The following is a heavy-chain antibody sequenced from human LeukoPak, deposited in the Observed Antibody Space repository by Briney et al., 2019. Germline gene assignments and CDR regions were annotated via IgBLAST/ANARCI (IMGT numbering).Heavy chain of an antibody. J-gene: IGHJ4*02. D-gene: IGHD3-16*02. V-gene: IGHV4-59*01. CDR2: IFASGTS. Sequence: TSETLSLTCSLSSGSIASYYWTWVRQTPQKGLEWIGYIFASGTSEYNPSLKSRVTIALDMSRNQFSLKMTSVTAADTAVYFCARGWGSSRGRLDSWGQGTLVTVS. CDR1: SGSIASYY. CDR3: ARGWGSSRGRLDS.